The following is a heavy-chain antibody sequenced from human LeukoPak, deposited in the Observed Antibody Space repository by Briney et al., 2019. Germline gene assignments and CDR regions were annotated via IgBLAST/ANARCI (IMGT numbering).Heavy chain of an antibody. J-gene: IGHJ4*02. CDR3: AKDQADSSGYYYIDY. D-gene: IGHD3-22*01. Sequence: PGGSLRFSCAASGFTFSSYGMHWVRQAPGKGLEWVAVISYDGSNKYYADSVKGRFTISRDNSKNTLYLQMNSLRAEDTAVYYCAKDQADSSGYYYIDYWGQGTLVTVSS. CDR1: GFTFSSYG. V-gene: IGHV3-30*18. CDR2: ISYDGSNK.